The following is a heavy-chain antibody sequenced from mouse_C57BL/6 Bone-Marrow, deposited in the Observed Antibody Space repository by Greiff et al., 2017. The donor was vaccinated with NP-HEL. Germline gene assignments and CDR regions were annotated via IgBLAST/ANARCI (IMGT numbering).Heavy chain of an antibody. J-gene: IGHJ2*01. V-gene: IGHV1-64*01. D-gene: IGHD2-1*01. CDR1: GYTFTSYW. CDR2: IHPNSGST. Sequence: QVQLQQPGAELVKPGASVKLSCKASGYTFTSYWMHWVKQRPGQGLEWIGMIHPNSGSTNYNEKFKSKATLTVDKSSSTAYMQLSSLTPEDSAVYYCSRSGGNYFYYFDYGGQGTTLTVSS. CDR3: SRSGGNYFYYFDY.